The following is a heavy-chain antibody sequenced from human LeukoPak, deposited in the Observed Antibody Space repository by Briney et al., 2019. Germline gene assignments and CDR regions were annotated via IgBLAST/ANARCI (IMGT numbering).Heavy chain of an antibody. V-gene: IGHV1-18*01. CDR1: GYTFTSYG. D-gene: IGHD3-22*01. J-gene: IGHJ5*02. Sequence: ASVKVSCKASGYTFTSYGMSWVRQAPGQGLEWMRWISAYNGNTHYAQKLQGRVTMTTDTSTSTAYMELRSLRSDDTAVYYCARDEARYSSGYYPNWFDPWGQGTLVTVSS. CDR2: ISAYNGNT. CDR3: ARDEARYSSGYYPNWFDP.